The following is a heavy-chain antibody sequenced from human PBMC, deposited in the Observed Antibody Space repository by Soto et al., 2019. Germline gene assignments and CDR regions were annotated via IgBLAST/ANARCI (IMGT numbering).Heavy chain of an antibody. CDR2: ISAYNGNT. CDR1: GYTFTSNG. Sequence: ASVKVSCKASGYTFTSNGISWVRQAPGQGLEWMGWISAYNGNTNYAQKLQGRVTMTTDTSTSTAYMELRSLRSDDTAVYYCARDEGCSGGSCYGWFDPWGQGTLVTVSS. D-gene: IGHD2-15*01. V-gene: IGHV1-18*01. CDR3: ARDEGCSGGSCYGWFDP. J-gene: IGHJ5*02.